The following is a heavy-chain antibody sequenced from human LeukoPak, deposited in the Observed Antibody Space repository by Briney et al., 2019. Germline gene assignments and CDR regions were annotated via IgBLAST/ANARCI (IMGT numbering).Heavy chain of an antibody. CDR2: MNPNSGGT. CDR1: GYTFTNYD. Sequence: GASVKVSCKASGYTFTNYDINWVRQATGQGLEWMGWMNPNSGGTNYAQKFQGRVTMTRDTSISTAYMELSRLRSDDTAVYYCARDSAGYSGYDFDYWGQGTLVTVSS. CDR3: ARDSAGYSGYDFDY. D-gene: IGHD5-12*01. V-gene: IGHV1-2*02. J-gene: IGHJ4*02.